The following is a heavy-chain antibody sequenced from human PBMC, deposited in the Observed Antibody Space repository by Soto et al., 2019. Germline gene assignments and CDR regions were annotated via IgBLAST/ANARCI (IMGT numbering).Heavy chain of an antibody. CDR2: ISSSSSYI. J-gene: IGHJ4*01. D-gene: IGHD2-2*01. Sequence: PGGSLRLSCAASGFTFSTYSMNWVRQAPGKGLEWVSSISSSSSYIYYADSVKGRFTISRDNAKNSLYLQMNSLRAEDTAVYYCGRDDYCSSPICYPHPFDYWGQGTLVTVYS. V-gene: IGHV3-21*01. CDR1: GFTFSTYS. CDR3: GRDDYCSSPICYPHPFDY.